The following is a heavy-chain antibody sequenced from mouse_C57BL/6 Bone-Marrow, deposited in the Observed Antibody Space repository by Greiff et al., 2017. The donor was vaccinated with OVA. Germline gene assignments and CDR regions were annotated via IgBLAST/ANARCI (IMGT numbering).Heavy chain of an antibody. CDR3: TRGDGYSLDY. CDR1: GYTFTSYW. V-gene: IGHV1-5*01. D-gene: IGHD2-3*01. J-gene: IGHJ2*01. CDR2: IYPGNSDT. Sequence: VQLQQPGAELVMPGASVKMSCKTSGYTFTSYWMHWVKQRPGQGLEWIGAIYPGNSDTSYNQKFKGKAKLTAVTSASTAYMELSSLTNEDSAVYYCTRGDGYSLDYWGQGTTLTVSS.